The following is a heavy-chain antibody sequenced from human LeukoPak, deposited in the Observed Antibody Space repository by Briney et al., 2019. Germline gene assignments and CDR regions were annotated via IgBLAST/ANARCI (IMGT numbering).Heavy chain of an antibody. CDR1: GGAISSGGYS. CDR2: IYHSGST. D-gene: IGHD4-17*01. V-gene: IGHV4-30-2*01. J-gene: IGHJ4*02. CDR3: ARGSGYGDYNY. Sequence: PSETLSLTCAVSGGAISSGGYSWSWIRQPPGKGLEWIGDIYHSGSTYYNPSLKRRVTISVARSKNQFSLKLSSVTAADTAVYYCARGSGYGDYNYWGQGTLVTVSS.